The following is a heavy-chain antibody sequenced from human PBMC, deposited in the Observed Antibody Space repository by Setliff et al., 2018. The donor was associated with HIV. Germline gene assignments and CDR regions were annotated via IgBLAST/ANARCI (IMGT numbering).Heavy chain of an antibody. J-gene: IGHJ4*02. CDR1: GYSITNGNY. D-gene: IGHD3-10*01. CDR2: IYSTGHS. CDR3: ARDRALRFSQSPSFNYFDV. Sequence: PSETLSLTCLVFGYSITNGNYWAWIRQSPGKGLEWIGSIYSTGHSYYNPSHTSRLTMSVDTAKNRFSLKLISVTAADTAVYYCARDRALRFSQSPSFNYFDVWGQGTLVTVSS. V-gene: IGHV4-38-2*02.